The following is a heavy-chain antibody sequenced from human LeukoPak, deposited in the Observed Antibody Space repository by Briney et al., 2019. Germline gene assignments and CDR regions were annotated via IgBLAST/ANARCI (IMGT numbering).Heavy chain of an antibody. V-gene: IGHV3-23*01. CDR2: ISGSGGST. J-gene: IGHJ4*02. CDR3: ASDHHFPRSLDY. CDR1: GFTFSSYA. Sequence: PGGSLRLSCAASGFTFSSYAMSWVRQAPGKGLEWVSAISGSGGSTYYADSVKGRFTISRDNSKNTLYLQMNSLRAEDTAVYYCASDHHFPRSLDYWGQGTLVTVSS. D-gene: IGHD2/OR15-2a*01.